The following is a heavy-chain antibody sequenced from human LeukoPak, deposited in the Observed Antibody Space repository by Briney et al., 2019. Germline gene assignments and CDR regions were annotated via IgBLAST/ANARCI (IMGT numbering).Heavy chain of an antibody. V-gene: IGHV3-21*01. CDR2: ISSSGNYI. J-gene: IGHJ6*02. CDR3: ARGNYYGMDV. Sequence: GGSLRLSCAASGFTFSSYSVNWVRQAPGKGLEWVSSISSSGNYIEYADSVKGRFTISRDNAKNSLYLQLNSLRAEDTAVYYCARGNYYGMDVWGQGTTVTVSS. CDR1: GFTFSSYS.